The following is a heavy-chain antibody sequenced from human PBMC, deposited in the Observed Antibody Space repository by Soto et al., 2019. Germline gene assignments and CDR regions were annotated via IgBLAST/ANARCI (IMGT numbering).Heavy chain of an antibody. CDR2: INAGNGNT. D-gene: IGHD3-10*01. CDR1: GYTFTSYA. CDR3: ARESLWFGESPIDY. V-gene: IGHV1-3*01. Sequence: QVQLVQSGAEVKKPGASVKVSCKASGYTFTSYAMHWVRQAPGQRLEWMGWINAGNGNTKYSQKFQGRVTITRDTSAGTAYMELSSLRSEDTAVYYCARESLWFGESPIDYWGQGTLVTVSS. J-gene: IGHJ4*02.